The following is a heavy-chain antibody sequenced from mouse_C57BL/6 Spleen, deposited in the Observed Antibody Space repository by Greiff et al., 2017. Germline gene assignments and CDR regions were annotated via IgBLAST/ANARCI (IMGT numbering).Heavy chain of an antibody. D-gene: IGHD1-1*01. V-gene: IGHV1-69*01. J-gene: IGHJ2*01. CDR3: ARDYGSSYCYFDY. Sequence: QVQLQQPGAELVMPGASVKLSCKASGYTFTSYWMHWVKQRPGQGLEWIGEIDPSDSYTNYNQTFKGKSTLTVDKSSSTAYMQLSSLTSEDSAVYYCARDYGSSYCYFDYWGQGTTLTVSS. CDR1: GYTFTSYW. CDR2: IDPSDSYT.